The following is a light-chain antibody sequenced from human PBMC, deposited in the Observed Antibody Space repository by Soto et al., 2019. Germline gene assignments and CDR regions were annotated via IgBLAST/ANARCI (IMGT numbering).Light chain of an antibody. CDR3: QQRSNGLT. Sequence: EIMLTQSPGTLSLSPGERATLSCRASESVSSYLAWYQQKPGQAPRLLIYDASNRATGIPARFSGSGSGTDFTLTISSLEPEDFAVYYCQQRSNGLTFGGGTKVDIK. V-gene: IGKV3-11*01. CDR2: DAS. J-gene: IGKJ4*01. CDR1: ESVSSY.